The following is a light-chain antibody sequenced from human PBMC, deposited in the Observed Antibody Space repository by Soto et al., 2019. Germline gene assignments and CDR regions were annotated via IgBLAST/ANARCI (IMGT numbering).Light chain of an antibody. CDR3: QQSYNTLMVN. Sequence: DIQMTQSPSSLSASVGDIVTITCRASQSIDSYLNWYQQKPGKAPKLLIYAASSLHSGVPSRFSGSGSGTDFTLSISSLQPEDFATYYCQQSYNTLMVNFGGGTKVDIK. J-gene: IGKJ4*01. CDR2: AAS. CDR1: QSIDSY. V-gene: IGKV1-39*01.